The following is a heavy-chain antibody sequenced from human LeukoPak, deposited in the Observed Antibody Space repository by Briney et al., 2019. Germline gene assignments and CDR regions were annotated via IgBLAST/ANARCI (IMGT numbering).Heavy chain of an antibody. CDR2: IWYDGSNK. CDR3: ARDGGELEADGFDI. J-gene: IGHJ3*02. CDR1: GFIFSTYG. Sequence: GGSLRLSCAASGFIFSTYGMHWVRQAPGKGLEWVAVIWYDGSNKKYADSVKGRFTISRDNSKNTLYLQMNSLRAEDTAVYYCARDGGELEADGFDIWGQGTMVTVSS. V-gene: IGHV3-33*01. D-gene: IGHD2-21*01.